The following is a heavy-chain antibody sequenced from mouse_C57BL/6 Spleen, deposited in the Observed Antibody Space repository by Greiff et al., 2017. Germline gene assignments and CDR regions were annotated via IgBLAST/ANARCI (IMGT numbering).Heavy chain of an antibody. CDR2: IYPGDGDT. CDR3: ARSTGTEYFDY. CDR1: GYAFSSSW. Sequence: QVQLKQSGPELVKPGASVKISCKASGYAFSSSWMNWVKQRPGKGLEWIGRIYPGDGDTNYNGKFKGKATLTADKSSSTAYMQLSSLTSEDSAVXFCARSTGTEYFDYWGQGTTLTVSS. V-gene: IGHV1-82*01. D-gene: IGHD4-1*01. J-gene: IGHJ2*01.